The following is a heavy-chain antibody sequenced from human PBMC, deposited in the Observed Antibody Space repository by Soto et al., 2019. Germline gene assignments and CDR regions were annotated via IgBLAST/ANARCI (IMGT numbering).Heavy chain of an antibody. CDR3: ARVFIAAAGTHGMDV. D-gene: IGHD6-13*01. V-gene: IGHV4-31*03. J-gene: IGHJ6*02. CDR1: GGSISSGGYY. CDR2: IYYSGST. Sequence: QVQLQESGPGLVKPSQTLSLTCTVSGGSISSGGYYWSWIRQHPGKGLEWIGYIYYSGSTSYNPSLKSRVTISVDTSNNQFSMKLSSVTAADTAVYYCARVFIAAAGTHGMDVWGQGTTVTVSS.